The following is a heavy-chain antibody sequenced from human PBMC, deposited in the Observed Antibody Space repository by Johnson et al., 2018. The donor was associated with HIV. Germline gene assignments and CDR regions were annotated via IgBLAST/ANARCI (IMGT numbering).Heavy chain of an antibody. V-gene: IGHV3-66*01. J-gene: IGHJ3*02. CDR2: IDSGGGT. D-gene: IGHD3-22*01. CDR3: ARDLSMIVVANAFDI. CDR1: GLSVSSNY. Sequence: VQLVESGGGLVQPGGSLRLSCAASGLSVSSNYMTWVRQGPGKGLEWVSVIDSGGGTKYADSVTGRFIISRDNSKNTLYLQMNSLRAEDTAVYYCARDLSMIVVANAFDIWGQGTMVTVSS.